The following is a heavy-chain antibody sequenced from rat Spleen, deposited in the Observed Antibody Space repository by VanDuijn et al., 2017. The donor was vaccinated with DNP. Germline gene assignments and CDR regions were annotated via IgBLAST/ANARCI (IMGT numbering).Heavy chain of an antibody. Sequence: NYGMAWVRQTPTKGLEWVASISTGGTITYYRDSVKGRFTISRDNAKSTLYLQMDSLRSEDTATYYCARGNGASWGQGTLVTVSS. V-gene: IGHV5S23*01. CDR2: ISTGGTIT. CDR1: NYG. J-gene: IGHJ3*01. CDR3: ARGNGAS. D-gene: IGHD4-1*01.